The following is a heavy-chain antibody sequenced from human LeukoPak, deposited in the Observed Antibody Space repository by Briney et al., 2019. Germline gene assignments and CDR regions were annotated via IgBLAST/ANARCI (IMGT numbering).Heavy chain of an antibody. V-gene: IGHV1-69*04. J-gene: IGHJ4*02. Sequence: EASVKLSSKASLGTFNSYAISWGPEAHGQGLEWMGRIIPILGIANYAQKLQGRCTITADKSPSTAYMELSSLRSEDTAVYYCARNRFHGDYTGPYFDYWGQGTLVTVSS. CDR3: ARNRFHGDYTGPYFDY. CDR2: IIPILGIA. CDR1: LGTFNSYA. D-gene: IGHD4-17*01.